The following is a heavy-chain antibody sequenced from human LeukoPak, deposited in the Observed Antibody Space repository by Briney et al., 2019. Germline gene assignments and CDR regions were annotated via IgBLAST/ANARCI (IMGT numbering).Heavy chain of an antibody. CDR3: ARSRYCSGGSCYLAG. Sequence: SETLSLTCTVSGGSISSYYWSWIRQPPGKGLEWIGYIYYSGITNYNPSLKGRVTILVDTSKNQFSLNLSSVTAADTAVYYCARSRYCSGGSCYLAGWGQGTLVTVSS. CDR1: GGSISSYY. CDR2: IYYSGIT. V-gene: IGHV4-59*01. J-gene: IGHJ4*02. D-gene: IGHD2-15*01.